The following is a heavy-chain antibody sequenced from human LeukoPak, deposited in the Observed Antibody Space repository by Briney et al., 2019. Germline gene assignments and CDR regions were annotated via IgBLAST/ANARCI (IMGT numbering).Heavy chain of an antibody. CDR2: IYYTGST. CDR1: GGSISSYY. CDR3: ARRDKLRYGDAFDM. D-gene: IGHD1-14*01. J-gene: IGHJ3*02. V-gene: IGHV4-59*08. Sequence: SSETLSLTCTVSGGSISSYYWSWIRQPPGKGLEWIGYIYYTGSTNYNPSLKSRVTMSVDTSKNHFSLKLSSVTAADTAVYYCARRDKLRYGDAFDMWGQGTMVTVSS.